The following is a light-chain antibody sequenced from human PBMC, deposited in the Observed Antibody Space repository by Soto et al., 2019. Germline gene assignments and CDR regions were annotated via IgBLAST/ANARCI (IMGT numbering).Light chain of an antibody. CDR2: AAS. Sequence: RVMTHSPDTLSVSPGERATLSCRASETVRSNLAWYQQKPGQAPRLLIYAASTRATGIPARFIGNGSGTEFTLTISSLQSEDFAVYYCQQYNNWWTFGQGTKVDIK. V-gene: IGKV3D-15*01. J-gene: IGKJ1*01. CDR3: QQYNNWWT. CDR1: ETVRSN.